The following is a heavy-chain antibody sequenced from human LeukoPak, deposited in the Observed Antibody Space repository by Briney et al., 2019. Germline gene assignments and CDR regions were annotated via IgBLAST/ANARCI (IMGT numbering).Heavy chain of an antibody. CDR2: IDPSDSYT. D-gene: IGHD5-12*01. Sequence: GEPLRLSGMSSGNSFTSYCITWVRQLPGKGLERMGRIDPSDSYTNYSPSFQGHVTISADKSISTAYLQWSSLKASDTAMYYCARAPRVATIWGDYWGQGTLVTVSS. V-gene: IGHV5-10-1*01. CDR3: ARAPRVATIWGDY. J-gene: IGHJ4*02. CDR1: GNSFTSYC.